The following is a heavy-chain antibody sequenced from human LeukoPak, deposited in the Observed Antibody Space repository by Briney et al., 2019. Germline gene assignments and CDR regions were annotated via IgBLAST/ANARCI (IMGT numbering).Heavy chain of an antibody. D-gene: IGHD3-10*01. CDR2: INWDGGST. J-gene: IGHJ4*02. CDR3: ARGGPAAMVRGVIIAGYFDY. V-gene: IGHV3-43*02. Sequence: AGGSLRLSCTTSGFTFDEYAMHWVRQAPGKGLEWVSFINWDGGSTYYGKSVEGRFTISRDNRKNSLYLQMNSLRAEDTAVYYCARGGPAAMVRGVIIAGYFDYWGQGTLVTVSS. CDR1: GFTFDEYA.